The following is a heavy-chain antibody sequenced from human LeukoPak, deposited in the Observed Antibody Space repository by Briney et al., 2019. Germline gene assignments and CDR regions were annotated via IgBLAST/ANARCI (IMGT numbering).Heavy chain of an antibody. D-gene: IGHD2-2*01. CDR1: GFTFSNYA. Sequence: PGGSLRLSCGASGFTFSNYAMSWVRQAPGKGLEWVSGISDSGSTAFYADPVKGRFTSSRDNPKSTLYLQMNSLRAEDTAVYYCAKSRGTSCCDFDYWGQGTLVTVSS. V-gene: IGHV3-23*01. J-gene: IGHJ4*02. CDR2: ISDSGSTA. CDR3: AKSRGTSCCDFDY.